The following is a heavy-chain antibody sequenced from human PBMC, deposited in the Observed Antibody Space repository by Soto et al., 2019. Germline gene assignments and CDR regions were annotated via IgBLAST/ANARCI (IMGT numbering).Heavy chain of an antibody. V-gene: IGHV1-18*01. J-gene: IGHJ6*02. D-gene: IGHD6-6*01. CDR1: GYTFTSYG. Sequence: ASVKVSCQASGYTFTSYGISWVRQAPGQGLEWMGWISAYNGNTNYAQKLQGRVTMTTDTSTSTAYMELRSLRSDDTAVYYCAREEYSSSSGYGGGMDVWGQGTTVTVAS. CDR3: AREEYSSSSGYGGGMDV. CDR2: ISAYNGNT.